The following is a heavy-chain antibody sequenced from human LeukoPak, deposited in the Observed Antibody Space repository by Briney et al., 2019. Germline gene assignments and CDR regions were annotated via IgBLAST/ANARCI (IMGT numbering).Heavy chain of an antibody. D-gene: IGHD2-2*01. V-gene: IGHV3-33*01. J-gene: IGHJ4*02. Sequence: SGRSLRLSCAASGFPFSSYGMHWVRQAPGKGLEWVAIIWYDGSNQYYADSVKGRFTISRDNSKNTLYLQMNSLRAEDTAVYYCARDYCSSFSCQDYRGQGTLVTVSS. CDR3: ARDYCSSFSCQDY. CDR2: IWYDGSNQ. CDR1: GFPFSSYG.